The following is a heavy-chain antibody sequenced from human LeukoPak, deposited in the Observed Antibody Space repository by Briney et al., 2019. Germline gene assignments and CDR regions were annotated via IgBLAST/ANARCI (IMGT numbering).Heavy chain of an antibody. CDR2: CYHSWRI. Sequence: PSETVSLPCGVSGYSHSSGHYWGSIGQPPGKGVGLIWRCYHSWRIYYSLSLKSRVTISVDTSKIPFSLKLTSVTAADTALYYCARACSSTSCYGWFDPWGQGTLVTVS. CDR1: GYSHSSGHY. J-gene: IGHJ5*02. CDR3: ARACSSTSCYGWFDP. V-gene: IGHV4-38-2*01. D-gene: IGHD2-2*01.